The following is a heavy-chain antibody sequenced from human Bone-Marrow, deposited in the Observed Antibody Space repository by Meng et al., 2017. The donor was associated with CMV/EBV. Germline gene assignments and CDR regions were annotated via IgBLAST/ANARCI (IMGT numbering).Heavy chain of an antibody. CDR2: INHSGST. J-gene: IGHJ4*02. V-gene: IGHV4-34*01. CDR1: GGFFSGYY. D-gene: IGHD3-3*01. Sequence: SETLSLTCAVYGGFFSGYYWSWIRQPPGKGLEWIGEINHSGSTNYNPSLKSRVTISVDTSKNQFSLKLSSVTASDTAVYYCARDLVSIFGATYYFDYWGQGTLVTVSS. CDR3: ARDLVSIFGATYYFDY.